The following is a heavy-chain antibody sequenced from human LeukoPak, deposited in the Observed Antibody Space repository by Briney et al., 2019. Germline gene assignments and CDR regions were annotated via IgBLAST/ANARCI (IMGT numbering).Heavy chain of an antibody. D-gene: IGHD6-6*01. J-gene: IGHJ5*02. Sequence: ASVKVSCKASGYTFTGYYMHWVRQAPGQGLEWMGWISPDSGDTNYAQKFQDRVTLTKDTSISTAYMELRALTSDDTAIYYCARVVLGSSLFDPWGQGTLVTVSS. V-gene: IGHV1-2*02. CDR3: ARVVLGSSLFDP. CDR2: ISPDSGDT. CDR1: GYTFTGYY.